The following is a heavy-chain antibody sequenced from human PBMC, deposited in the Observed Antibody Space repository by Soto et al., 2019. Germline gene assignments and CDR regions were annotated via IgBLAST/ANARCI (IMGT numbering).Heavy chain of an antibody. Sequence: EVQLLESGGGLVQPGGSLRLSCAASGFTFNSNAMSWVRQAPGKGLEWISGISGSGGNTYYADSVKGRFTISRDNSKNTLYLQMDSLRAEESAVYYCAKESGGIGGSFDYWGQGTLVTVSS. CDR1: GFTFNSNA. V-gene: IGHV3-23*01. CDR3: AKESGGIGGSFDY. J-gene: IGHJ4*02. CDR2: ISGSGGNT. D-gene: IGHD2-15*01.